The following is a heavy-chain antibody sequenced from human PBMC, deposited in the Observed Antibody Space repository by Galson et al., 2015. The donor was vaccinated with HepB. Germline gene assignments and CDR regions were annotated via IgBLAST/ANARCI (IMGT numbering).Heavy chain of an antibody. J-gene: IGHJ4*02. V-gene: IGHV3-23*01. CDR1: GFTFRRLG. CDR2: ISMSGGST. CDR3: ASGTTSIDY. Sequence: SLRLSCATSGFTFRRLGMTWVRQAAGKGLECVAAISMSGGSTDYADSVEGRFTISRDNSNNMLYLQMNNLRVEDTAVYYCASGTTSIDYWGQGTQVSVSS. D-gene: IGHD1-1*01.